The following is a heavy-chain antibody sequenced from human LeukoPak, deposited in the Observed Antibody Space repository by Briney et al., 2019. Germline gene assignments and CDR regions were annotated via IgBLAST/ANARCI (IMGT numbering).Heavy chain of an antibody. J-gene: IGHJ6*03. CDR1: GGSFSGYY. Sequence: SETLSLTCAVYGGSFSGYYWSWIRQPPGKGLEWIGEINHSGSTNYNPSLKSRVTISVDTSKNQFSLKLSSVTATDTAVYYCAREGGIVATITGRGPIGPREGYAYVWGSYRPRYYYYYMDVWGKGTTVTVSS. V-gene: IGHV4-34*01. CDR2: INHSGST. CDR3: AREGGIVATITGRGPIGPREGYAYVWGSYRPRYYYYYMDV. D-gene: IGHD3-16*02.